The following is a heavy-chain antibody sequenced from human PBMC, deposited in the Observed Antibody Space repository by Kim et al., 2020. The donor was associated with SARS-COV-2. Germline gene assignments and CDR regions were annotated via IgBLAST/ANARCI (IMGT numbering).Heavy chain of an antibody. Sequence: GGSLRLSCAVSGFSFRNYWMHWVRQAPGKGPVWVSRINEYGTHITYADSVKGRFTISRDDAKNTLYLEMNSLRVEDTAVYYCARDLPEEAATQGMGYGMDVWGQGTTVTVSS. D-gene: IGHD6-13*01. CDR3: ARDLPEEAATQGMGYGMDV. V-gene: IGHV3-74*01. CDR1: GFSFRNYW. J-gene: IGHJ6*02. CDR2: INEYGTHI.